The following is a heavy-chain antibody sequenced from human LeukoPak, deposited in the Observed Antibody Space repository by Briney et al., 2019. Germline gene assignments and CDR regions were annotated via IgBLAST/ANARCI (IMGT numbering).Heavy chain of an antibody. CDR2: IIPIFGTA. D-gene: IGHD3-22*01. J-gene: IGHJ5*02. CDR3: ARERYYDSKGRFDP. V-gene: IGHV1-69*06. Sequence: ASVKVSCKASGGTFSSYAISWVRQAPGQGPEWMGGIIPIFGTANSAQKFQGRVTITADKSTSTAYMELSSLRSEDTAVYYCARERYYDSKGRFDPWGQGTLVTVSS. CDR1: GGTFSSYA.